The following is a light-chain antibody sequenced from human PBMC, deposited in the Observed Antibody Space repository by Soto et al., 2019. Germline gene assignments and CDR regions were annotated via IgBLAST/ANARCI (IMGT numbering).Light chain of an antibody. CDR2: GNS. Sequence: QSVLTQPPSVSGAPGQRVTISCTGSSANIGAGYDVHWYQQLPGTAPKLLIYGNSNRPSGVPDRFSGSKSGTSDSLAITGLQVKDEAEYYCQSYDSSLSVVFGGGTKLTVL. CDR3: QSYDSSLSVV. V-gene: IGLV1-40*01. J-gene: IGLJ2*01. CDR1: SANIGAGYD.